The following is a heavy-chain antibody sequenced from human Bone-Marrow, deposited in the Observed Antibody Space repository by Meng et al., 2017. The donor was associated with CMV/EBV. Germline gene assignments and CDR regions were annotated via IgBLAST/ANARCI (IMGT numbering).Heavy chain of an antibody. CDR2: IRYDGSNK. Sequence: GESLKISCAASGFTFSRFVMNWVRQAPGKGLEWVAFIRYDGSNKYYADSVKGRFTISRDNSKNTLYLQMNSLRAEDTAVYYCARIDSSGYNNWFDPWGQGTLVTVSS. CDR3: ARIDSSGYNNWFDP. V-gene: IGHV3-30*02. J-gene: IGHJ5*02. D-gene: IGHD3-22*01. CDR1: GFTFSRFV.